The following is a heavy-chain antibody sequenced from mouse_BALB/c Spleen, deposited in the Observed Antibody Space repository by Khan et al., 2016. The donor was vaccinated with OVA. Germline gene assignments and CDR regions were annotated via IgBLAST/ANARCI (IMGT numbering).Heavy chain of an antibody. V-gene: IGHV1S137*01. CDR1: GYTFTDFA. J-gene: IGHJ3*01. CDR3: ARVSGDYRFAY. CDR2: ISTYYGDT. Sequence: QVQLKESGAELVRPGVSVKISCKGSGYTFTDFAMHWVKQSHAKSLEWIGVISTYYGDTNYNQNFKGKATMTVDKSSSTAYMELARLTSEDFASYYCARVSGDYRFAYWGQGTLVTVSA. D-gene: IGHD2-13*01.